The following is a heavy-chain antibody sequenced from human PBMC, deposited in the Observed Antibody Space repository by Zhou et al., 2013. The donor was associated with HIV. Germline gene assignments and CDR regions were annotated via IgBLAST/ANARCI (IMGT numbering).Heavy chain of an antibody. J-gene: IGHJ3*02. Sequence: QVQLVQSGAEVKKPGASVKVSCKASGYTFTSYGISWVRQAPGQGLEWMGWISAYNGNTNYAQKLQGRVTMTTDTSTSTAYMELRSLRSDDTAVYYCASSYYYGSGSYRDDAFDIWGQGTMVTVSS. CDR2: ISAYNGNT. CDR3: ASSYYYGSGSYRDDAFDI. D-gene: IGHD3-10*01. CDR1: GYTFTSYG. V-gene: IGHV1-18*01.